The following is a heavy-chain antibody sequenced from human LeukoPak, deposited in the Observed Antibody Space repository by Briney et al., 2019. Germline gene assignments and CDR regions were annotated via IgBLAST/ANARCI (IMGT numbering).Heavy chain of an antibody. Sequence: SQTLSLTCAVWGRSISTYYGGGVRQPRGKGLEGRGYIYYNGSTNYNPSLQSRVTISVDTSKNQFSLKLSSVTAADTAVYYCARGGGYQLLYYWGQGTLVTVSS. CDR1: GRSISTYY. D-gene: IGHD2-2*01. V-gene: IGHV4-59*01. J-gene: IGHJ4*02. CDR3: ARGGGYQLLYY. CDR2: IYYNGST.